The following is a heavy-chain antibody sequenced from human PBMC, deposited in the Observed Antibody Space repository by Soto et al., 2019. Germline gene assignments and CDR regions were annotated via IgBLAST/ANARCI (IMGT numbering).Heavy chain of an antibody. CDR1: GFTFSGYA. CDR3: AKGATGYYYYGMDV. Sequence: EVQLLESGGGLVQPGGSLRLSCAASGFTFSGYAMTWARQAPGKGLEWVSAISGSGGSTYYADSVKGRFTISRDNSKNTLYLQMNSLRAEDTAVYYCAKGATGYYYYGMDVWGQGTTVTVSS. V-gene: IGHV3-23*01. CDR2: ISGSGGST. D-gene: IGHD1-26*01. J-gene: IGHJ6*02.